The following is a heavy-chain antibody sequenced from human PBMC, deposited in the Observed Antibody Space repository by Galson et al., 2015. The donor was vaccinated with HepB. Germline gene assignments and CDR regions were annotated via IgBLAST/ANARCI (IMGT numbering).Heavy chain of an antibody. CDR2: IRTKPNGGTA. Sequence: SLRLSCAVSGFTFGDYSMSWFRQAPGKGLEWVGFIRTKPNGGTAEYAASLKGRFTISRDDSRSVVYLQINSLKTEDTAVYYCSRGKYYDSSGYFGFGAFDLWGRGTMVTVSS. D-gene: IGHD3-22*01. CDR3: SRGKYYDSSGYFGFGAFDL. V-gene: IGHV3-49*03. J-gene: IGHJ3*01. CDR1: GFTFGDYS.